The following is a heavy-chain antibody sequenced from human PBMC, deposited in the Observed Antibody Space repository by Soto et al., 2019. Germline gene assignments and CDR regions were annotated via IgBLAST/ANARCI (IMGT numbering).Heavy chain of an antibody. V-gene: IGHV1-3*01. J-gene: IGHJ4*02. Sequence: ASVKVSCKASGYTFTSYAMHWVRQAPGQRLEWMGWINAGNGNTKYSQKFQGRVTITRDTSASTAYMELSSLRSEDTAVYYCARSDTRLKTYYSGYESGEDYFDYWGQGTLVTVSS. CDR2: INAGNGNT. CDR1: GYTFTSYA. D-gene: IGHD5-12*01. CDR3: ARSDTRLKTYYSGYESGEDYFDY.